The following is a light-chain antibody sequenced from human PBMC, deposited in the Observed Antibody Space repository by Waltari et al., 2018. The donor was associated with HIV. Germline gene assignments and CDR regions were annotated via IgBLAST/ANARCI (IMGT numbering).Light chain of an antibody. Sequence: DTVMTQSPASLIVSLGERATINCKSSQSLLYSSNSKNYLAWYQHKAGQPPKLLIYWASTRESGVPDRFSGSGSGTDFTRTISSLQAEDVAVYYCQQYYNTPYTFGQGTTLEI. J-gene: IGKJ2*01. CDR1: QSLLYSSNSKNY. CDR3: QQYYNTPYT. V-gene: IGKV4-1*01. CDR2: WAS.